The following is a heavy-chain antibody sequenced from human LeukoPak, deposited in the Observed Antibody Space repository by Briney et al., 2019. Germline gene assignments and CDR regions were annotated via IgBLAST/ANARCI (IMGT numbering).Heavy chain of an antibody. Sequence: PGGSLRLSCAASGFTFSNAWMSWVRQAPGKGLEWVGRIKSKTDGGTTDYAAPVKGRFTISRDDSKNTLYLQMNSLKTEDTAVYYCTTAGYCSSTSCYPWFDPWGQGTLVTVSS. CDR1: GFTFSNAW. V-gene: IGHV3-15*01. CDR3: TTAGYCSSTSCYPWFDP. J-gene: IGHJ5*02. CDR2: IKSKTDGGTT. D-gene: IGHD2-2*01.